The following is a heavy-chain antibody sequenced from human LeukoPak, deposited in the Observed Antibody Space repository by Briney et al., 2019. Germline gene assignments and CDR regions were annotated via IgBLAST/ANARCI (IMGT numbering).Heavy chain of an antibody. V-gene: IGHV3-23*01. CDR3: AKDDGRGFDY. Sequence: SCKASGGTFSSYAMSWVRQAPGKVLEWVSAISGSGGSTYYADSVKGRFTISRDNSKNTLYLQMNSLRAEDTAVYYCAKDDGRGFDYWGQGTLVTVSS. CDR2: ISGSGGST. CDR1: GGTFSSYA. D-gene: IGHD5-24*01. J-gene: IGHJ4*02.